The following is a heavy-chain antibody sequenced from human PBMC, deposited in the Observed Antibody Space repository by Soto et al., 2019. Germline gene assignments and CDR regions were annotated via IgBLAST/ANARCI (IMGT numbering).Heavy chain of an antibody. Sequence: ASVKVSFKAAGYTFTGYFINWVRQAPGQGLEWMGWINPNTGGTYSAQKFEGRVTMTRDTSISTAYIEVSRLRSDDTAVYYCARDSGGDDLADFDYYAMDVWSQGTTGT. J-gene: IGHJ6*02. V-gene: IGHV1-2*02. CDR1: GYTFTGYF. D-gene: IGHD4-17*01. CDR3: ARDSGGDDLADFDYYAMDV. CDR2: INPNTGGT.